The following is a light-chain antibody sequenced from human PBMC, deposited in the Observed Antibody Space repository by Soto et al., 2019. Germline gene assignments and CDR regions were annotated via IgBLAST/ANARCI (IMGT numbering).Light chain of an antibody. CDR2: ATS. CDR1: QSVDSTY. J-gene: IGKJ2*01. CDR3: QQYGTSPPRYT. V-gene: IGKV3-20*01. Sequence: EIVLTQSPGTLSLSPGERATLSCRASQSVDSTYLAWYQQKPGQAPRLLIYATSSRAAGVPDRFSGSGSGTDFTLTISGLEPEDFAVYYCQQYGTSPPRYTVRQGTKLDI.